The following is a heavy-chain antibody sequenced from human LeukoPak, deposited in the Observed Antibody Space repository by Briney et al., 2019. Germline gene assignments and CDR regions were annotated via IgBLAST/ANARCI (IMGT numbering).Heavy chain of an antibody. Sequence: GGSLRLSCAACGFTFSSFAMSWVRQAPGKRLEWVSSFAGSGGDAYFADSVKGRFTISRDNSKNTLYLQMNSLRAEDTAVYYCAKSLSGYYIFDYWGQGTLVTVSP. J-gene: IGHJ4*02. V-gene: IGHV3-23*01. CDR2: FAGSGGDA. CDR1: GFTFSSFA. D-gene: IGHD3-22*01. CDR3: AKSLSGYYIFDY.